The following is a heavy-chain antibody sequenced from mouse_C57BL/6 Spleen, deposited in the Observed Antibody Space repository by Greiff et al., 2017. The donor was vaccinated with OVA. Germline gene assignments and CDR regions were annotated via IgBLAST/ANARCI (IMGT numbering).Heavy chain of an antibody. CDR2: IYPGDGDT. CDR1: GYAFSSSW. Sequence: QVQLQQSGPELVKPGASVKISCKASGYAFSSSWMNWVKQRPGKGLEWIGRIYPGDGDTNYNGKFKGKATLTADKSSSTAYMQLSSLTSEDSAVYFCVSDSSGYPWFAYWGQGTLVTVSA. CDR3: VSDSSGYPWFAY. D-gene: IGHD3-2*02. J-gene: IGHJ3*01. V-gene: IGHV1-82*01.